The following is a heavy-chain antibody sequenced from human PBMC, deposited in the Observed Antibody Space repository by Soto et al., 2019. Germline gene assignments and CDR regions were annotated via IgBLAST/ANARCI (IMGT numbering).Heavy chain of an antibody. V-gene: IGHV4-31*03. Sequence: SETLSLTCTVSGGSISSGGYYWSWIRQDPGTGLEWIGYISYSGTTYYNPSLKSRVTISVGTSKNQFSLKLSSVTAADTAVYYCARPTLQWLGLRYYYGMDVCGQGTTVTVSS. D-gene: IGHD6-19*01. CDR3: ARPTLQWLGLRYYYGMDV. CDR1: GGSISSGGYY. J-gene: IGHJ6*02. CDR2: ISYSGTT.